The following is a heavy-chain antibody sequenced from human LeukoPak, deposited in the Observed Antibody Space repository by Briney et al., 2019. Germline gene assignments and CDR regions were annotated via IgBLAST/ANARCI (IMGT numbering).Heavy chain of an antibody. CDR2: IKQDGSEK. J-gene: IGHJ3*02. Sequence: GGSLRLSCAASGFDFITYSMNWVRQAPGKGLEWVANIKQDGSEKYYLDSLEGRFTISRDNAKNSVYLQMNSLRAEDTAVYYCARVSSRVGIVGAMGAFDIWGQGTMVTVSS. V-gene: IGHV3-7*01. CDR1: GFDFITYS. D-gene: IGHD1-26*01. CDR3: ARVSSRVGIVGAMGAFDI.